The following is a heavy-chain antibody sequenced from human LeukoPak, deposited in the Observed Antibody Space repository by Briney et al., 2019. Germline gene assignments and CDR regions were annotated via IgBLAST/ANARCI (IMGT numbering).Heavy chain of an antibody. Sequence: PGGSLRLSCAASGFTVSSNYMSWVRQAPGKGLEWVSVIYSGGSTYYADSVKGRFTISRDNSKNTLYLQMNSLRAEDTAVYYCARARTTYYYDSSGYYFDYWGQEPWSPSPQ. V-gene: IGHV3-53*01. CDR3: ARARTTYYYDSSGYYFDY. CDR1: GFTVSSNY. CDR2: IYSGGST. D-gene: IGHD3-22*01. J-gene: IGHJ4*01.